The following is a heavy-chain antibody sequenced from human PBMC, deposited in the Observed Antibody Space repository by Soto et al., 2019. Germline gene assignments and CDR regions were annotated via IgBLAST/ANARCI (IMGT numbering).Heavy chain of an antibody. CDR3: ATAEVDY. CDR2: MNRDGSEI. J-gene: IGHJ4*02. CDR1: GYRFGDHW. Sequence: GGSLRLSCAVSGYRFGDHWMHWVHQAPGKGLQWVSRMNRDGSEINYADSVKGRFTVSRDNARSTLHLQMNSLRAEDTAVYYCATAEVDYWGPGALVTVSS. V-gene: IGHV3-74*01.